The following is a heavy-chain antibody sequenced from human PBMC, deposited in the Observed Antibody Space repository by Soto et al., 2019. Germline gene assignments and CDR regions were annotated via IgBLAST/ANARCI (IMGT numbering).Heavy chain of an antibody. D-gene: IGHD2-2*01. CDR1: GGTFSSYA. V-gene: IGHV1-69*01. CDR2: IIPIFGTA. J-gene: IGHJ6*02. Sequence: QVQLVQSGAEVKKPGSSVKVSCKASGGTFSSYAISWVRQAPGQGLEWMGGIIPIFGTANYEQKFQGRVTITADESTSTAYMELSSLRSEDTAVYYCARDHTADPYYYYYGMDVWGQGTTVTVSS. CDR3: ARDHTADPYYYYYGMDV.